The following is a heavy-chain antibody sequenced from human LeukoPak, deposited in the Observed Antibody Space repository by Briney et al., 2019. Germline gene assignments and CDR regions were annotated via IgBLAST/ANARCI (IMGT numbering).Heavy chain of an antibody. CDR3: AKANSGSWKSGWFDP. CDR2: TTSSGGAT. CDR1: GFTFSSYA. D-gene: IGHD6-19*01. Sequence: GGSLRLSCAASGFTFSSYAMSWVRQAPGKGLEWVSATTSSGGATYYADSVKGRFTISRDNSKTTLYLQMNSLRAEDTAVYYCAKANSGSWKSGWFDPWGQGTLVTVSS. V-gene: IGHV3-23*01. J-gene: IGHJ5*02.